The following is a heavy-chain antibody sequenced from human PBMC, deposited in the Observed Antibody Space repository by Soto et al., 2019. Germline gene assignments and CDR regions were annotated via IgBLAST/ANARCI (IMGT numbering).Heavy chain of an antibody. CDR3: AIDSSGNFRRFDY. CDR2: ISGGGGST. CDR1: GFTFSAYA. J-gene: IGHJ4*02. Sequence: GGSLRLSCAASGFTFSAYAMSWVRQAPGKGLEWVSAISGGGGSTYYADSVEGRFTVSRDNSKNTLYLQMNSLRAEDTAVYYCAIDSSGNFRRFDYWGQGALVTVSS. V-gene: IGHV3-23*01. D-gene: IGHD1-26*01.